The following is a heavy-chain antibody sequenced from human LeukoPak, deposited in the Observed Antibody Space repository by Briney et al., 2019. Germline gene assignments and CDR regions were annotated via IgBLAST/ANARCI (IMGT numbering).Heavy chain of an antibody. CDR2: IIPIFGTA. D-gene: IGHD3-3*01. Sequence: SVKVSCKASGGTFSSYAISWVRQAPGQGLEWMGGIIPIFGTANYAQKFQGRVTITADESTSTAYMELSSLRSEDTAVYYCARDAARSDFWSGYYEDYYYGMDVWGQGTTVTVSS. V-gene: IGHV1-69*13. J-gene: IGHJ6*02. CDR1: GGTFSSYA. CDR3: ARDAARSDFWSGYYEDYYYGMDV.